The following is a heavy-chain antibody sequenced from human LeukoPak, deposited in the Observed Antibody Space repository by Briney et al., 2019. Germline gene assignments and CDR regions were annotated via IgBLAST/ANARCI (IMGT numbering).Heavy chain of an antibody. CDR3: AREGSGGSYITLKQDESFDY. V-gene: IGHV3-48*01. CDR2: ISSSSSTI. J-gene: IGHJ4*02. CDR1: RLTFSSYS. Sequence: PGGSLRLSCAASRLTFSSYSMNWVRQAPGKGLEWVSYISSSSSTIYYADSLKGRFTISRDNAKNSLYLQMNMLRAEDAAVYYCAREGSGGSYITLKQDESFDYWGQGTLVTVSS. D-gene: IGHD2-15*01.